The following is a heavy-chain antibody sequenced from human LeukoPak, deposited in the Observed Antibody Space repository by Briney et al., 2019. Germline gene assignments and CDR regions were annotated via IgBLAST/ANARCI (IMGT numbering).Heavy chain of an antibody. D-gene: IGHD3-22*01. J-gene: IGHJ4*02. V-gene: IGHV1-18*01. Sequence: GASVKVSCKASGYTFTSYGISWVRQPPGQGLEWMGWISAYNGNANYAQNLQGRITMTTDTSTSTAYMELTSLRSDDTAVYYCARDYYYDSSGYVDYWGQGTLVTVSS. CDR3: ARDYYYDSSGYVDY. CDR1: GYTFTSYG. CDR2: ISAYNGNA.